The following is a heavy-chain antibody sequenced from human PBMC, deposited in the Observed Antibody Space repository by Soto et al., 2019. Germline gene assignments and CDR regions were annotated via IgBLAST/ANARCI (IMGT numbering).Heavy chain of an antibody. D-gene: IGHD2-15*01. CDR3: ARGPAPIDIVVVVAATPLDAFDI. CDR1: GFTFSSYS. CDR2: ISSSSSTI. J-gene: IGHJ3*02. Sequence: GGSLRLSCAASGFTFSSYSTNWVRQAPGKGLEWVSYISSSSSTIYYADSVKGRFTISRDNAKNSLYLQMNSLRDEDTAVYYCARGPAPIDIVVVVAATPLDAFDIWGQGTMVTVSS. V-gene: IGHV3-48*02.